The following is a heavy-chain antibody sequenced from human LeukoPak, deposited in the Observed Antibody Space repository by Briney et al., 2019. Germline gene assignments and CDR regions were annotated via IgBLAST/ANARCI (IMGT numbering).Heavy chain of an antibody. D-gene: IGHD6-19*01. CDR3: ARHASVDGNWPRPLDY. J-gene: IGHJ4*02. CDR1: GCSISSSNYY. CDR2: IYYSGST. V-gene: IGHV4-39*01. Sequence: SDTLSLTCTVSGCSISSSNYYWGWIRQPPGKGLKWIGNIYYSGSTYYKPSLKTRVTISVDTSKNQFSLKPTSVTAADTAVYYCARHASVDGNWPRPLDYWGQGSLVTVSS.